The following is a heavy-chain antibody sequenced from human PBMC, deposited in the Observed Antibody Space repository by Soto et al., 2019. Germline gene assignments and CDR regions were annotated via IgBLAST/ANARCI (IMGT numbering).Heavy chain of an antibody. J-gene: IGHJ3*02. V-gene: IGHV3-9*01. CDR3: AKDRSSGYRDAFDI. CDR2: ISWNSGSI. CDR1: GFTFDDYA. D-gene: IGHD3-22*01. Sequence: SLRLSCAASGFTFDDYAMHWVRQAPGKGLEWVSGISWNSGSIGYADSVKGRFTISRDNAKNSLYLQMNSLRAEDTALYYCAKDRSSGYRDAFDIWGQGTMVTVSS.